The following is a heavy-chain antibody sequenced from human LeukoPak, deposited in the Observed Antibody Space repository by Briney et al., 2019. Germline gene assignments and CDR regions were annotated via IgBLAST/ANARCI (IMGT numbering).Heavy chain of an antibody. CDR2: TYYRSKWYN. D-gene: IGHD3-10*01. Sequence: SQTLSLTCAISGDSVSSNSAAWNWIRQSPSRGLEWLGRTYYRSKWYNDYAVSVKSRITINPDTSKNQFSLQLNSVTPEDTAVYYCARERRIYYGSGAYYYYGMDVWGKGTTVTVSS. CDR1: GDSVSSNSAA. J-gene: IGHJ6*04. V-gene: IGHV6-1*01. CDR3: ARERRIYYGSGAYYYYGMDV.